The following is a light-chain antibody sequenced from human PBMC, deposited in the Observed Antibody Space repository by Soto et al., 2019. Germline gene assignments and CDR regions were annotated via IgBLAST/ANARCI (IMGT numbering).Light chain of an antibody. J-gene: IGLJ1*01. V-gene: IGLV2-14*01. CDR2: EVS. CDR1: SSDVGAYNY. CDR3: SSLTTSVTWV. Sequence: QSALAQPASVSGSPGQSVAISCTGTSSDVGAYNYISWYQQHPGKAPKLLLSEVSNRPSGVSDRFSGSKSGNTASLTISGLQAEDEADYYCSSLTTSVTWVFGNGKKFTVL.